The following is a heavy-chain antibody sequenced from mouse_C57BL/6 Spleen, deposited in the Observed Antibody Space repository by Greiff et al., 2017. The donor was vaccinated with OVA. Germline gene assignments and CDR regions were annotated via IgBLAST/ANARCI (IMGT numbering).Heavy chain of an antibody. CDR1: GYAFSSSW. Sequence: VQLQQSGPESVKPGASVKISCKASGYAFSSSWMNWVKQRPGKGLEWIGRIYPGDSDTNYNGKLKGKATLTADNSSSTAYMQLSSLTSEDSAVYFSAREVGITTVEEDYWGQGTTLTVA. CDR3: AREVGITTVEEDY. V-gene: IGHV1-82*01. D-gene: IGHD1-1*01. J-gene: IGHJ2*01. CDR2: IYPGDSDT.